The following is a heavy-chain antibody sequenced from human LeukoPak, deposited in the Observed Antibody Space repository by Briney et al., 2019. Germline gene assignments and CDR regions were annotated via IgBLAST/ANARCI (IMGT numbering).Heavy chain of an antibody. CDR1: GVSVNTCCYY. CDR2: KYYSGST. D-gene: IGHD5-18*01. J-gene: IGHJ4*02. V-gene: IGHV4-61*01. CDR3: ARGRSYGFDFDS. Sequence: PSETLSLTCDVSGVSVNTCCYYWTWIRQPPGKGLEWIGYKYYSGSTRYNSSLRSRLTISLDSSKNQFSLRLTSVTAADTAVYYCARGRSYGFDFDSWGPGTLVIVSS.